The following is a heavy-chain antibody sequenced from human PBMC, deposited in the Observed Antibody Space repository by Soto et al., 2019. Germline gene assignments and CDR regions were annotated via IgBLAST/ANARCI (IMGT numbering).Heavy chain of an antibody. Sequence: EVQLVESGGGLVQPGGSLRLSCAASGFTFSSYWMHWVRQAPGKGLVWVSRINSDGSSTSYEDSVKGRFTISRDNAKNTLYLQMNSLRAEDTAVYYCATLLIRSRQGNDYWGQGTLVTVSS. CDR3: ATLLIRSRQGNDY. CDR2: INSDGSST. J-gene: IGHJ4*02. D-gene: IGHD3-16*01. CDR1: GFTFSSYW. V-gene: IGHV3-74*01.